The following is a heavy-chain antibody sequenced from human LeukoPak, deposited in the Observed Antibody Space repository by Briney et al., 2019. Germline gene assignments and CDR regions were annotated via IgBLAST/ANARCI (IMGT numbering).Heavy chain of an antibody. J-gene: IGHJ6*02. V-gene: IGHV3-74*01. CDR3: VRGGFGHAMDV. CDR1: GFTFSSYW. Sequence: GGSLRLSCAASGFTFSSYWMHWVRQAPGKGLVWVSVNNDGSGTNYADSVKGRSTISRDNAKNTLYLQMTSLGAEDTAVYYCVRGGFGHAMDVWGQGTTVTVSS. D-gene: IGHD3-10*01. CDR2: NNDGSGT.